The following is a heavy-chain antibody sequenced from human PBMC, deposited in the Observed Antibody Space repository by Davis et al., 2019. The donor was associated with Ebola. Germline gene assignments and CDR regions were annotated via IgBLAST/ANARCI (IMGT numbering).Heavy chain of an antibody. D-gene: IGHD2-2*01. J-gene: IGHJ4*02. V-gene: IGHV3-74*01. CDR2: INPDGSFT. CDR3: ARGTHYAHDY. CDR1: GFTFSSYW. Sequence: PGGSLRLSCAASGFTFSSYWMHWVRQAPGKGLVWVSRINPDGSFTSYAESVKGRFSVSRDSTNNTLYLQMNSLRDEDTAVYYCARGTHYAHDYWGQGTLVTVSS.